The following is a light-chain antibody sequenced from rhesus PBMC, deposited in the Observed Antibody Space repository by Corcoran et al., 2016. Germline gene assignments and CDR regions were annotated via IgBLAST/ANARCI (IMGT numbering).Light chain of an antibody. CDR2: QAS. J-gene: IGKJ1*01. CDR3: QHYSRSPWA. Sequence: DIQMTQSPTSLSASVGDTVTITCRASQSISSWLAWYQQKPGKVPNLLIYQASTLQSGVPSRFIGNGSGTDFALTISILQSEDFATYSCQHYSRSPWAFGQGTKVEVK. CDR1: QSISSW. V-gene: IGKV1-22*01.